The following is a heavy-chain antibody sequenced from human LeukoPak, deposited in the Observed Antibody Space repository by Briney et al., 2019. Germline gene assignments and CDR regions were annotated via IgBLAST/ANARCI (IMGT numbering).Heavy chain of an antibody. D-gene: IGHD3-10*01. Sequence: TSETLSLTCTVSGGSISSYYWSWIRQPPGKGLEWIGYIYYSGSTNYKPSLKSRVTISVDTSKNQFSLKLSSVTAADTAVYYCARGGYYGSGNDFRFDPWGQGTLVTVSS. CDR3: ARGGYYGSGNDFRFDP. CDR1: GGSISSYY. CDR2: IYYSGST. V-gene: IGHV4-59*01. J-gene: IGHJ5*02.